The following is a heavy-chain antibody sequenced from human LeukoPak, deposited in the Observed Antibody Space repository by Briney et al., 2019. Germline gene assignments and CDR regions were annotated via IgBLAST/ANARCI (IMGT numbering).Heavy chain of an antibody. CDR1: AFSLNAYN. CDR2: ISYTGTYI. Sequence: GGSLRLSCAASAFSLNAYNMNWVRQAPGKGLEWVSSISYTGTYIYYADSVKGRFTISRDNAKNSLYLQMNSLRAEDTAVYYCARMDSGSYLFYYYYMDVWGKGTTVTVSS. J-gene: IGHJ6*03. CDR3: ARMDSGSYLFYYYYMDV. V-gene: IGHV3-21*01. D-gene: IGHD1-26*01.